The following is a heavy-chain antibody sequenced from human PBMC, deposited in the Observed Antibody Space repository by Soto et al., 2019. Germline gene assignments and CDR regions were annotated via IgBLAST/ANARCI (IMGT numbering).Heavy chain of an antibody. Sequence: AAVKLTCEARGYTFAGNYMHWVRQAPGQGLEWMGWINPNSGGTNYAQKFQGWVTMTRDTSISTAYMELSRLRSDDTAVYYCARAGGYDILTGKNWFDPWGQ. J-gene: IGHJ5*02. V-gene: IGHV1-2*04. D-gene: IGHD3-9*01. CDR1: GYTFAGNY. CDR3: ARAGGYDILTGKNWFDP. CDR2: INPNSGGT.